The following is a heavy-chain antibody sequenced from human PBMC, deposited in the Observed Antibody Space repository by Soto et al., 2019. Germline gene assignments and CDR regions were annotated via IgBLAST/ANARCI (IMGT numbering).Heavy chain of an antibody. D-gene: IGHD3-9*01. CDR1: VFGLEDYT. CDR3: ASDSCDVLTGQKRYFDH. Sequence: PGGSLRLSGAASVFGLEDYTMHCVRHTPLKGPECISLISWDGGRTLYSDSVKCRFIISRVNSKNSLYLQMNSLPTADIALSFCASDSCDVLTGQKRYFDHWGQGTLVTV. V-gene: IGHV3-43*01. CDR2: ISWDGGRT. J-gene: IGHJ4*02.